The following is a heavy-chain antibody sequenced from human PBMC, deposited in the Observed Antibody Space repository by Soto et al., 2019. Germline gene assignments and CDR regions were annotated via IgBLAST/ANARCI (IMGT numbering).Heavy chain of an antibody. J-gene: IGHJ5*02. CDR2: IIPIFDTA. CDR3: ARDRTDCSSTSCYTRGMGWFDP. D-gene: IGHD2-2*02. V-gene: IGHV1-69*01. Sequence: QVQLVQSGAEVKKPGSSVKVSCKASGGTFSSYAISWVRQAPGQGLEWMGGIIPIFDTANYAQKFQGRVTITADESTSTAYMELSSLRSEDTAVYYCARDRTDCSSTSCYTRGMGWFDPWGQGTLVTVSS. CDR1: GGTFSSYA.